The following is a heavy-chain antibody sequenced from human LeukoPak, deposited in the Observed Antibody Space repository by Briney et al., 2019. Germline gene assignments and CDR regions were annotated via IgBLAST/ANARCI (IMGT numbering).Heavy chain of an antibody. CDR1: GFTFSSYA. Sequence: GGSLRLSGSASGFTFSSYAMHWVRQAPGKGLEYVSAISSSGGRTYYADSVRGRSTISRDNSKNTLYLQMSSLRAEDTAVYYCVKGRYSNSWYSSDYWGQGTLVTVSS. V-gene: IGHV3-64D*09. CDR2: ISSSGGRT. J-gene: IGHJ4*02. D-gene: IGHD6-13*01. CDR3: VKGRYSNSWYSSDY.